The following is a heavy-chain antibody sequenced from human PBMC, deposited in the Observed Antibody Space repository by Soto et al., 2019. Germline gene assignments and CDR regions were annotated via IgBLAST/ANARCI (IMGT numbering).Heavy chain of an antibody. CDR2: IYYSGNT. D-gene: IGHD1-1*01. Sequence: SETLSLTCTVSGGSISSYYWSWIRQPPGKGLEWIGYIYYSGNTYYNPSLKSRPTISIDTSENQFSLKLTSVTAADTAVYFCASGHDAYKVRYWGQGTLVTVSS. CDR3: ASGHDAYKVRY. CDR1: GGSISSYY. J-gene: IGHJ4*02. V-gene: IGHV4-59*12.